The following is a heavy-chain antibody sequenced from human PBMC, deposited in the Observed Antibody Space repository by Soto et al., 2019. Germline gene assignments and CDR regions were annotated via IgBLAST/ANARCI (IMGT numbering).Heavy chain of an antibody. V-gene: IGHV3-33*01. J-gene: IGHJ6*02. CDR2: IWSDGNKE. Sequence: QVQLVESGGGVVQPGRSLRLSCVGSGFPFWHYGMHWVRQAPGKGLEWVAVIWSDGNKESYADSVKSRFSISRYNSKDTLYLEMNSLIVEDTAVYFCARDRNVGWFYMDVWCQGNTVSVSS. CDR3: ARDRNVGWFYMDV. D-gene: IGHD6-19*01. CDR1: GFPFWHYG.